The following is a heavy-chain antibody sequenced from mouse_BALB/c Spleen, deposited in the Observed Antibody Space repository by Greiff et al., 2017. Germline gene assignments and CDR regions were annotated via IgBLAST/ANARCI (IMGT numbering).Heavy chain of an antibody. V-gene: IGHV5-17*02. D-gene: IGHD2-14*01. J-gene: IGHJ3*01. CDR3: ARSPYRYDGAWFAY. CDR2: ISSGSSTI. Sequence: EVKLVESGGGLVQPGGSRKLSCAASGFTFSSFGMHWVRQAPEKGLEWVAYISSGSSTIYYADTVKGRFTISRDNPKNTLFLQMTSLRSEDTAMYYCARSPYRYDGAWFAYWGQGTLVTVSA. CDR1: GFTFSSFG.